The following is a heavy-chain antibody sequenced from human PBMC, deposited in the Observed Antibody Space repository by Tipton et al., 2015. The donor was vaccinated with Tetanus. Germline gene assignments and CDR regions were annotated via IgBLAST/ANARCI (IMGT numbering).Heavy chain of an antibody. D-gene: IGHD3-9*01. V-gene: IGHV4-39*01. CDR3: ARRGGDFLTGYYDS. CDR2: LHSGGRA. Sequence: VSIGSINSGSYHWDWIRQPPGKGLEWLGGLHSGGRASYNPPLKSRLTMSLDTSKTQFSLNLSSVTATDTAVYYCARRGGDFLTGYYDSWGQGTPVIVSS. J-gene: IGHJ4*02. CDR1: IGSINSGSYH.